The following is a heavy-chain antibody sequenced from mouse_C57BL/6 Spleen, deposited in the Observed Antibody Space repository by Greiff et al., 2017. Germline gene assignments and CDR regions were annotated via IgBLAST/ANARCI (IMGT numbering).Heavy chain of an antibody. D-gene: IGHD3-2*02. CDR2: IDPSDSYT. V-gene: IGHV1-50*01. Sequence: VQLQQPGAELVKPGASVKLSCKASGYTFTSYWMQWVKQRPGQGLEWIGEIDPSDSYTNYNQKFKGKATLTVDTSSSTAYMQLSSLTSEDSAVYYCARGGSGGPWGQGTTLTVAS. J-gene: IGHJ2*01. CDR1: GYTFTSYW. CDR3: ARGGSGGP.